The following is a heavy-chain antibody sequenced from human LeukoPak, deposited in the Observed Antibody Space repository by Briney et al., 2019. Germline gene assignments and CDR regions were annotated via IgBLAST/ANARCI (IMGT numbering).Heavy chain of an antibody. J-gene: IGHJ4*02. D-gene: IGHD3-10*01. CDR3: TRVRSGNDFDY. CDR1: GFTFGDYA. Sequence: GGSLRLSCTASGFTFGDYAMSWVRQAPGKGLEWVGFIRSKAYGGTTQYAASVKGRFSISRDDSKSIAYIQMSSLKTEDTAVHYCTRVRSGNDFDYWGQGTLVTVSS. V-gene: IGHV3-49*04. CDR2: IRSKAYGGTT.